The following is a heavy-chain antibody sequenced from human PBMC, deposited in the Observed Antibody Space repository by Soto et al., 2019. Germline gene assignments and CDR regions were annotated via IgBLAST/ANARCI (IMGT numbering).Heavy chain of an antibody. CDR2: IYYNGST. D-gene: IGHD6-13*01. Sequence: SETLSLTCSVSGLTISSSSYYWSWIRQHPGKGLEWVGNIYYNGSTYYSPSLKSRVTVWFDTSKNQFSLRLTSVTAADTAVYYCARYRISGSWSKFDYWCQGTRVTVSS. V-gene: IGHV4-31*03. CDR3: ARYRISGSWSKFDY. J-gene: IGHJ4*02. CDR1: GLTISSSSYY.